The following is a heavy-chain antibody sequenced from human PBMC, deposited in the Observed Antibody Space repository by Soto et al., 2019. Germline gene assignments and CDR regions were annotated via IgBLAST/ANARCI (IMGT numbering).Heavy chain of an antibody. D-gene: IGHD3-16*01. Sequence: QVQLVESGGGVVQPGRSLRLSWAASGFTFSSYGMHWVRQAPGKGLEWVAVIWYDGSNKYYADSVKGRFTISRDNSKNTLYLQMNSLRAEDTAVYYCARRWGYDAFDIWGQGTMVTVSS. CDR1: GFTFSSYG. CDR3: ARRWGYDAFDI. CDR2: IWYDGSNK. V-gene: IGHV3-33*01. J-gene: IGHJ3*02.